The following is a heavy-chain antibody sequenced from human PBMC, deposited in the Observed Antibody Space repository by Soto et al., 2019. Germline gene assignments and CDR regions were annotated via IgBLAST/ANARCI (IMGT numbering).Heavy chain of an antibody. CDR1: GFTFSSYL. Sequence: GGSLRLSCAASGFTFSSYLMHWGRQAPGKGLVWVSRINSDGSSTSYADSVKGRFTISRDNAKNTLYLQMNSLRAEDTAVYYCARDSSSWYSQIDYWGQGTLVTVSS. J-gene: IGHJ4*02. CDR3: ARDSSSWYSQIDY. V-gene: IGHV3-74*01. D-gene: IGHD6-13*01. CDR2: INSDGSST.